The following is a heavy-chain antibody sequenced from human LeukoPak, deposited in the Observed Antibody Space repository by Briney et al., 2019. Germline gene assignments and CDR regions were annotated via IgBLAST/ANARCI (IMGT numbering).Heavy chain of an antibody. CDR2: FYSSGST. V-gene: IGHV4-61*09. Sequence: SETLSLTCTVSGASINSGSYYWSWIRQPAGKGLEFIGHFYSSGSTNYNPSLKSRVSISVDTSKNQFSLEVTSVTAADTAVYYCATDFGDSSGWYRFWGQGTLVAVSS. J-gene: IGHJ4*02. CDR3: ATDFGDSSGWYRF. CDR1: GASINSGSYY. D-gene: IGHD6-19*01.